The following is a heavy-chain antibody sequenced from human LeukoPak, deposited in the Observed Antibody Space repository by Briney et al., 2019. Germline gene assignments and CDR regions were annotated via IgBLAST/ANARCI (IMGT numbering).Heavy chain of an antibody. CDR2: KWNAGTNT. CDR3: VGDTPPGGDYYLDY. V-gene: IGHV3-33*01. Sequence: PGGSLRLSCAASGFSFSTYGMHWVRQAPGKGLEWVALKWNAGTNTYYADSVKGRFTISRDNSKNTLYLQMNSLRAEDTAVYYCVGDTPPGGDYYLDYWGQGTLVIVSS. D-gene: IGHD3-16*01. J-gene: IGHJ4*02. CDR1: GFSFSTYG.